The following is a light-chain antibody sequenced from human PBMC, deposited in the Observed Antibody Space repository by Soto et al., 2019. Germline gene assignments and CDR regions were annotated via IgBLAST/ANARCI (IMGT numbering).Light chain of an antibody. CDR1: QSVSSN. V-gene: IGKV3-15*01. J-gene: IGKJ1*01. CDR2: AAS. Sequence: EIVMTQSPATLSVSPGERATLSFRASQSVSSNLAWYQQKPGQAPRLLIYAASTRATGIPARLSGSGSGTEFTLTISSLQSEDFAVYYCQQYNNWPVFGQGTKVDIK. CDR3: QQYNNWPV.